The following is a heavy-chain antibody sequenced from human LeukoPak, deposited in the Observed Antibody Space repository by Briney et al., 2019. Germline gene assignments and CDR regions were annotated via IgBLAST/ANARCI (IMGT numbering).Heavy chain of an antibody. CDR1: GGSISSSSYY. D-gene: IGHD3-10*01. J-gene: IGHJ4*02. Sequence: SETLFLTCTVSGGSISSSSYYWGWIRQPPGKGLEWIGSIYYSGSTYYNPSLRSRVTISVDTSKNQFSLKLGSVTAADTAVYYCARWFGEFEFDYWGQGTLVTVSS. CDR2: IYYSGST. V-gene: IGHV4-39*07. CDR3: ARWFGEFEFDY.